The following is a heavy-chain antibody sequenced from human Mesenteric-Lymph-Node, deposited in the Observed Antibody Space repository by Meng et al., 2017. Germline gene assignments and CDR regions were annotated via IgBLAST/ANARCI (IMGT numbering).Heavy chain of an antibody. J-gene: IGHJ4*02. D-gene: IGHD6-13*01. V-gene: IGHV1-3*01. CDR3: ASPKYSSSFDY. Sequence: QVRLVQSGTEMKKPGASVKVSCKASGYTFTTYAMHWVRQAPGQRLEWMGWISAYNGDTNYAQKLQGRVTMTTDTSTSTAYMELSRLRSDDTAVYYCASPKYSSSFDYWGQGTLVTVPS. CDR1: GYTFTTYA. CDR2: ISAYNGDT.